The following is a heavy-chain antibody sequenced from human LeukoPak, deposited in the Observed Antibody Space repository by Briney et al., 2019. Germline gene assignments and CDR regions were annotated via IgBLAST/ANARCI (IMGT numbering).Heavy chain of an antibody. J-gene: IGHJ4*02. D-gene: IGHD5-12*01. CDR2: IIPIFGTA. CDR1: GGTFSSYA. V-gene: IGHV1-69*05. Sequence: GGSVKVSCKASGGTFSSYAISWVRQAPGQGLEWMGGIIPIFGTANYAQKFQGRVTMTRNTSISTAYMELSSLRSEDTAVYYCAREEGRRAYSGYQFDYWGQGTLVTVSS. CDR3: AREEGRRAYSGYQFDY.